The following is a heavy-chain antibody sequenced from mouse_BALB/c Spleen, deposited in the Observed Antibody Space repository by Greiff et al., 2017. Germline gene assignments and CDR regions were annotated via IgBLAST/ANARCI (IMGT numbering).Heavy chain of an antibody. J-gene: IGHJ2*01. CDR3: ARYDGYYFDY. CDR1: GYTFTDYA. Sequence: VQLQQSGAELVRPGVSVKISCKGSGYTFTDYAMHWVKQSHAKSLEWIGVISTYYGDASYNQKFKGKATMTVDKSSSTAYMELARLTSEDSAIYYCARYDGYYFDYWGQGTTLTVSS. V-gene: IGHV1S137*01. D-gene: IGHD2-3*01. CDR2: ISTYYGDA.